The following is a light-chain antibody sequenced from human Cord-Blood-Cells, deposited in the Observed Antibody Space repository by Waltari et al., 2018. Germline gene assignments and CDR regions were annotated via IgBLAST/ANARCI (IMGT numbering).Light chain of an antibody. Sequence: QSALTQPASVSGSPGQSITISCTGTSSDVGSYNLVSWYQQHPGKAPKLMIYEGSKRPPGVSNRFSGPKSGHTASLTISGLQAEDEADYYCCSYAGSYVFGTGTKVTVL. CDR2: EGS. V-gene: IGLV2-23*01. J-gene: IGLJ1*01. CDR1: SSDVGSYNL. CDR3: CSYAGSYV.